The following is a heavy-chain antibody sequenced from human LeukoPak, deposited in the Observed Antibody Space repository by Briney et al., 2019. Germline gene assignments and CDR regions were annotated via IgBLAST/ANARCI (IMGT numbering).Heavy chain of an antibody. CDR1: GFTFSSYS. Sequence: GGSLRLSCAASGFTFSSYSMNWVRQAPGKGLEWVSSISSSSSYIYYADSVKGRFTISRDNAKNSLYLQMNSLRAEDTAVYYCARDSRGYSSGWYQRAGTDYWGQGTLVTVSS. CDR2: ISSSSSYI. CDR3: ARDSRGYSSGWYQRAGTDY. D-gene: IGHD6-19*01. V-gene: IGHV3-21*01. J-gene: IGHJ4*02.